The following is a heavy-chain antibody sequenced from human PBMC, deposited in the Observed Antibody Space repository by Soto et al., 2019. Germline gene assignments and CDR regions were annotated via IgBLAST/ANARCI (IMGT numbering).Heavy chain of an antibody. J-gene: IGHJ4*02. Sequence: ASVKVSCKASGYTFTSYAMHWVRQAPGQRLEWMGWINAGNGNTKYSQKFQGRVTITRDTSTSTAYMELSSLRSEDTAVYYCARELSGSYPDYWGQGTLVTVSS. D-gene: IGHD1-26*01. CDR1: GYTFTSYA. CDR2: INAGNGNT. V-gene: IGHV1-3*01. CDR3: ARELSGSYPDY.